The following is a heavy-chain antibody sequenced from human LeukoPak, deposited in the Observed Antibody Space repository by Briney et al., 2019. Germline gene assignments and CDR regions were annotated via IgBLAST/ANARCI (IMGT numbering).Heavy chain of an antibody. CDR3: ARDSEKEYCSSTSCYLYNWFDP. V-gene: IGHV3-21*01. J-gene: IGHJ5*02. CDR2: ISSSSSYI. CDR1: GLTFSSYS. D-gene: IGHD2-2*01. Sequence: GGPLRLSCAASGLTFSSYSMNWVRQAPGKGLEWVSSISSSSSYIYYADSVKGRFTISRDNAKNSLYLQMNSLRAEDTAVYYCARDSEKEYCSSTSCYLYNWFDPWGQGTLVTVSS.